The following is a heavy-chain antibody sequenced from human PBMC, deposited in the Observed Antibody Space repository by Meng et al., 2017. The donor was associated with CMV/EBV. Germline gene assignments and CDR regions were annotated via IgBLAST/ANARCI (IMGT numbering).Heavy chain of an antibody. CDR2: IYYSGSA. V-gene: IGHV4-39*07. D-gene: IGHD3-10*01. Sequence: SETLSLTCTVSGGSISSSSYYWGWIRQPPGKGLEWIGSIYYSGSAFYNPSLKSRVTISLDMSKNHFSLKLRSVTAADTAVYYYARVSQQDYYNDLVWLDSWGQGTMVTVSS. CDR1: GGSISSSSYY. CDR3: ARVSQQDYYNDLVWLDS. J-gene: IGHJ5*01.